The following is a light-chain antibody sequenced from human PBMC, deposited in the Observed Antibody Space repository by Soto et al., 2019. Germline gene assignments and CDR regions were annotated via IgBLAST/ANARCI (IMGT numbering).Light chain of an antibody. V-gene: IGKV3-15*01. CDR1: QSVSRK. J-gene: IGKJ2*01. CDR3: HQYSTWPPYT. Sequence: EIVMTQSPATLSVSPGERATLSCRASQSVSRKFAWYQQKPGQAPRLLIYAASTRATGIPARFSGSGSGTEFTLTFTSLQSEDLAVYYSHQYSTWPPYTFGLHTQLEI. CDR2: AAS.